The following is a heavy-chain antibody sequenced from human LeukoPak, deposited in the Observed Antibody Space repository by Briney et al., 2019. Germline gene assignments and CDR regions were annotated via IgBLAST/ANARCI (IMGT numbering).Heavy chain of an antibody. CDR3: ARGGYYDSSGYNFDY. J-gene: IGHJ4*02. CDR2: ISVYNGKT. D-gene: IGHD3-22*01. CDR1: GYSFTSYG. V-gene: IGHV1-18*01. Sequence: GASVKVSCKASGYSFTSYGINWVRQAPGQGLEWMGWISVYNGKTNYGQKLQGRVTMTADTSTSTAYMELRSLRSDDTAVYYCARGGYYDSSGYNFDYWGQGTLVTVSS.